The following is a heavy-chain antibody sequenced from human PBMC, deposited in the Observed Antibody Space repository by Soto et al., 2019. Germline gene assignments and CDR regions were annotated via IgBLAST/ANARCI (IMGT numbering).Heavy chain of an antibody. Sequence: EVQLVESGGGLVKPGGSLRLSCAASGFTFSSYSMNWVRKAPGKGLEWVSSISSSSSYIYYADSVKGRFTISRDNAKNSLYLQMNSLRAEDTAVYYCARADSGSYSFYYGMDVWGQGTTVTVSS. CDR3: ARADSGSYSFYYGMDV. CDR1: GFTFSSYS. J-gene: IGHJ6*02. D-gene: IGHD1-26*01. CDR2: ISSSSSYI. V-gene: IGHV3-21*01.